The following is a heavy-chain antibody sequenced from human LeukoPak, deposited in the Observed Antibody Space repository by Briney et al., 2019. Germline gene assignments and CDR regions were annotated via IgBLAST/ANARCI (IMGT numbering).Heavy chain of an antibody. V-gene: IGHV3-7*01. CDR3: ARDVDSSGRNLFWFDP. CDR1: GFTFSSYW. Sequence: GGSLRLSCAASGFTFSSYWMSWVRQAPGKGLEWVANIKQDGSEKYYVDSVKGRFTISRDNAKNSLYLQMNSLRAEGTAVYYCARDVDSSGRNLFWFDPWGQGTLVTVSS. D-gene: IGHD6-19*01. CDR2: IKQDGSEK. J-gene: IGHJ5*02.